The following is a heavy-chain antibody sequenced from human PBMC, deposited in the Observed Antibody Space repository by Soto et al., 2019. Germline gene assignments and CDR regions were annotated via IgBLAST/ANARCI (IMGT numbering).Heavy chain of an antibody. CDR1: GFTFMRYG. Sequence: QVQLVQSGAEVKKPGASVRVSCKASGFTFMRYGISWVRQAPGQGLEWMGWISVYNGNTNYGQKFQGRVTMTTDTSTNTAYIELRSLRSDDTAVYYCARDGPKAMVRGVEGDYWGQGTLVIVSS. J-gene: IGHJ4*02. CDR3: ARDGPKAMVRGVEGDY. V-gene: IGHV1-18*01. D-gene: IGHD3-10*01. CDR2: ISVYNGNT.